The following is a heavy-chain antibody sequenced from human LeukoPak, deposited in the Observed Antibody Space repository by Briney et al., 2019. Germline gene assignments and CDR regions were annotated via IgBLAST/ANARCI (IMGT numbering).Heavy chain of an antibody. CDR2: ISYDGSNK. Sequence: GGSLRLSCAASGFTFSSYGMHWVRQAPGKGLEWVAVISYDGSNKYYADSVKGRFTISRDNSKNTLYLQMNSLRAEDTAVYYCAKAAYSSGSYNWFDPWGQGTLVTVSS. D-gene: IGHD6-19*01. J-gene: IGHJ5*02. CDR3: AKAAYSSGSYNWFDP. CDR1: GFTFSSYG. V-gene: IGHV3-30*18.